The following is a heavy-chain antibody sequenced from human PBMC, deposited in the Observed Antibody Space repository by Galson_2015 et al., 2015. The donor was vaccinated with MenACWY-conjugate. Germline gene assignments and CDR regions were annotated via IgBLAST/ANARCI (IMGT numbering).Heavy chain of an antibody. CDR1: GFSVSSYY. D-gene: IGHD6-13*01. CDR3: ARTAGSVPP. CDR2: IRSAGST. V-gene: IGHV3-53*01. Sequence: SLRLSCAASGFSVSSYYMSWVRQAPGKGPEWISVIRSAGSTVYADSVQGRFTISRDTSKNAVFLQMSNLRAEDTAVYYCARTAGSVPPWVLGTLVTVSS. J-gene: IGHJ5*02.